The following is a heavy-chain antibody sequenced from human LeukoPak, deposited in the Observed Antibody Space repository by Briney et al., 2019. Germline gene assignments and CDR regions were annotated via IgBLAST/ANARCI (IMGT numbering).Heavy chain of an antibody. Sequence: SETLSLTCTVSGGSISSSSYYWGWIRQPPGKGLEWIGSIYYSGSTYYNPSLKSRVTISVDTSKNQFSLKLSSVTAADTAVYYCARHRESIVVVPAAMPGWFDPWGQGTLVTVSS. D-gene: IGHD2-2*01. J-gene: IGHJ5*02. CDR2: IYYSGST. CDR3: ARHRESIVVVPAAMPGWFDP. V-gene: IGHV4-39*01. CDR1: GGSISSSSYY.